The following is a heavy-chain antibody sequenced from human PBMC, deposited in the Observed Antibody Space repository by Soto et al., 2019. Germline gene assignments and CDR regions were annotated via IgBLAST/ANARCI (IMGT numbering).Heavy chain of an antibody. Sequence: LRLSCAASGLTFNIYDIHWVRQAPGKGLERVAVISYDGSNKYYADSVKGRFTISRDNSKNTLYLQMNSLRAKDTAVYHCAIIHSGSFGFDIWGQGTVVTVSS. J-gene: IGHJ3*02. CDR1: GLTFNIYD. V-gene: IGHV3-30*03. CDR2: ISYDGSNK. D-gene: IGHD1-26*01. CDR3: AIIHSGSFGFDI.